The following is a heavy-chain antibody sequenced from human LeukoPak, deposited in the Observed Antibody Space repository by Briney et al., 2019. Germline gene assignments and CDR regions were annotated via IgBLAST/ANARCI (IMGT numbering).Heavy chain of an antibody. D-gene: IGHD5-18*01. CDR2: IKQDGSEK. CDR1: GFPFSSYW. J-gene: IGHJ4*02. Sequence: PGGALRLSCAASGFPFSSYWMGWVRPAPGKGLEWVANIKQDGSEKYYVDSVKGRFTISRDNAKNSLYLQMNSLRAEDTAVYYCAREKVRGYSYGPRAFDYWGQGTLVTVSS. V-gene: IGHV3-7*03. CDR3: AREKVRGYSYGPRAFDY.